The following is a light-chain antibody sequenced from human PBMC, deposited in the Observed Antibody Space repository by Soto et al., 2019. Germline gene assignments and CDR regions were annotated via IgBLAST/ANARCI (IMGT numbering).Light chain of an antibody. Sequence: DIQMTQSPSPLSASVGDRVTITCRASQSISSGLAWYKQKPGKAPKLLIYKESSLESGVPSMFSGSGSGTEFTLTISSLQPDDFATYYCQQYNSPMYTVGQGTKLQIK. J-gene: IGKJ2*01. CDR2: KES. CDR1: QSISSG. V-gene: IGKV1-5*03. CDR3: QQYNSPMYT.